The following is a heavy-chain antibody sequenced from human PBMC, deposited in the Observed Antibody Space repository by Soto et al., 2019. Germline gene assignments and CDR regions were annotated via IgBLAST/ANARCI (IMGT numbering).Heavy chain of an antibody. V-gene: IGHV3-33*01. J-gene: IGHJ5*02. Sequence: GGSLRLSCAASGFTFSSYGMHWVRQAPGKGLEWVAVIWYDGSNKYYADSVKGRFTISRDNSKNTLYLQMNSLRAEDTAVYYCARDQGVINWNSGWFDPWGQGTLVTVSS. CDR1: GFTFSSYG. CDR2: IWYDGSNK. CDR3: ARDQGVINWNSGWFDP. D-gene: IGHD1-7*01.